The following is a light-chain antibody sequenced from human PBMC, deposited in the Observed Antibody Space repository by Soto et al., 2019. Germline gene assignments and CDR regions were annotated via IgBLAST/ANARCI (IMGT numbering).Light chain of an antibody. CDR2: DTS. J-gene: IGKJ1*01. CDR1: QSVGSY. V-gene: IGKV3-11*01. Sequence: EIVLTQSPATLSLSPGERATLSCRASQSVGSYLAWFQQTPGQAPRLLIYDTSNRATGIPARFSGSGSGTDFTLTISXLETEDFAVYYCQQRSDWRPTFGQGTKV. CDR3: QQRSDWRPT.